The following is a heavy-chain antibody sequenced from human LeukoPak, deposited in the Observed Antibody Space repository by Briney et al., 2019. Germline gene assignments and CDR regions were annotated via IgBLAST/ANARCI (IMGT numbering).Heavy chain of an antibody. V-gene: IGHV4-38-2*01. J-gene: IGHJ5*02. CDR2: IYHSGST. D-gene: IGHD3-3*01. CDR1: GYSISSGYY. Sequence: SETLSLTCAVSGYSISSGYYWGWIRQPPGKGLEWIGSIYHSGSTNYNPSLKSRDTISVDTSKNQFSLKLSSVTAADTAAYYCARYTIFGVVSFDPWGQGTLVTVSS. CDR3: ARYTIFGVVSFDP.